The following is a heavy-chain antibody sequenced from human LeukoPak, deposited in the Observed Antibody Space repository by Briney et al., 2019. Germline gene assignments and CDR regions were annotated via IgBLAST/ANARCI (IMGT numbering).Heavy chain of an antibody. Sequence: TSETLSLTCTVAGGSISSYYWSWIRQPAGKGLEWIGRIYISGSTNYNPSLKSRVTMSVDTSKNQFSLKLSSVTAADTAVYYCARERGTWNDDGFDYWAGEPWSPSPQ. J-gene: IGHJ4*02. V-gene: IGHV4-4*07. CDR2: IYISGST. CDR3: ARERGTWNDDGFDY. D-gene: IGHD1-1*01. CDR1: GGSISSYY.